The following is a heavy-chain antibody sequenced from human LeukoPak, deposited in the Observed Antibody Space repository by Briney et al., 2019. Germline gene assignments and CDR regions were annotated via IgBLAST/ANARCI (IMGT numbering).Heavy chain of an antibody. Sequence: SETLSLTCTVSGGSISSYYWSWIRQPPGKGLEWIGYIYYSGSTNYNPSLKSRVTMSVDTSKNQFSLKLSSVTAADTAVYYCARVAPITMVRGVPQNYYMDVWGKGTTVTISS. CDR1: GGSISSYY. D-gene: IGHD3-10*01. V-gene: IGHV4-59*12. J-gene: IGHJ6*03. CDR3: ARVAPITMVRGVPQNYYMDV. CDR2: IYYSGST.